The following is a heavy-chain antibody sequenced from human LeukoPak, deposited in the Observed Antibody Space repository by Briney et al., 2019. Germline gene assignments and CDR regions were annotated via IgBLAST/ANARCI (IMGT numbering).Heavy chain of an antibody. V-gene: IGHV3-49*04. Sequence: GGSLRLSCAASGFTFSNFAIHWVRQAPGQGLEWVGFIRSKAYGGTTEYAASVKGRFTISRDDSKSIAYLQMNSPKTEDTAVYYCTRDLLWSRPSRYSYGYHYYYYMDVWGKGTTVTISS. J-gene: IGHJ6*03. CDR2: IRSKAYGGTT. CDR3: TRDLLWSRPSRYSYGYHYYYYMDV. D-gene: IGHD5-18*01. CDR1: GFTFSNFA.